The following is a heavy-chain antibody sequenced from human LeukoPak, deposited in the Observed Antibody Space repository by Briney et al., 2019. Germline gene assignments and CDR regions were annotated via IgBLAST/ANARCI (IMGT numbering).Heavy chain of an antibody. J-gene: IGHJ4*02. CDR3: ARRTTGTTGHFDY. D-gene: IGHD1-1*01. CDR2: IYYSGST. CDR1: GCSFSSSSYH. Sequence: SETPSLTCTVSGCSFSSSSYHWGWIRHPPGKELEWIGTIYYSGSTYYNPSLKSRVTISVDTSKNQFSLKLSSVTAADTAVYYCARRTTGTTGHFDYWGQGTLVTVSS. V-gene: IGHV4-39*01.